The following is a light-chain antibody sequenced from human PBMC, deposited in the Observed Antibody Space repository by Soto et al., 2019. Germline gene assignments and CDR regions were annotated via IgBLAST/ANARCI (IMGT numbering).Light chain of an antibody. CDR2: GAS. CDR1: QSGSSSY. J-gene: IGKJ3*01. V-gene: IGKV3-20*01. CDR3: QQYGRSPPYT. Sequence: EIVLTQSPGTLSLSPGERATLSCRASQSGSSSYLAWYQQKPGQAPRLLIYGASSRATGSRDRFSGSGPGTDFTITISRLEPEDFEVYYCQQYGRSPPYTFGPGTKVDIK.